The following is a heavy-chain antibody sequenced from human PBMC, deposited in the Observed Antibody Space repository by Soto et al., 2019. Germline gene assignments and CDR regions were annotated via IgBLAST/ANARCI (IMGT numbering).Heavy chain of an antibody. J-gene: IGHJ5*02. CDR3: ATSLGAPGAFDP. D-gene: IGHD1-26*01. V-gene: IGHV3-30*03. CDR2: ISYDGSNK. CDR1: GFTFSSYG. Sequence: PGGSLRLSCAASGFTFSSYGMHWVRQAPGKGLEWVAVISYDGSNKYYADSVKGRFTISRDNSKNTLYLQMNSLRAEDTAVYYCATSLGAPGAFDPWGQGTLVTVSS.